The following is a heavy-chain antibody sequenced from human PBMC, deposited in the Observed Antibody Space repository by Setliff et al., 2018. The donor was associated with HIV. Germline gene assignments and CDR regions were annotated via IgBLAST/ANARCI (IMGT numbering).Heavy chain of an antibody. CDR3: ARHRGSSSGGPGEIDY. Sequence: SETLSLTCTVSGGSMSSYYWSWIRQPPGKGLEWIESIYYTGSTDYNPSLRSRVTISVDTSKNQLSLKLTSVTTTDTAVYYCARHRGSSSGGPGEIDYWGQGTLVTVSS. D-gene: IGHD3-10*01. CDR2: IYYTGST. J-gene: IGHJ4*02. CDR1: GGSMSSYY. V-gene: IGHV4-59*08.